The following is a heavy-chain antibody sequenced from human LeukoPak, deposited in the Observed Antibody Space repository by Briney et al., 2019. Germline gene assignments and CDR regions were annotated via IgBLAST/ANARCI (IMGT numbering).Heavy chain of an antibody. CDR2: ISSSSSTI. CDR1: GFTFSSYS. Sequence: GGSLRLSCAASGFTFSSYSMNWVRQAPGKGLEWVSYISSSSSTIYYADSVKGRFTISRDNAKNSLYLQMNSLRAEDTAVYYCAKAKGGYDILTGYYRFIDYWGQGTLVTVSS. D-gene: IGHD3-9*01. J-gene: IGHJ4*02. V-gene: IGHV3-48*01. CDR3: AKAKGGYDILTGYYRFIDY.